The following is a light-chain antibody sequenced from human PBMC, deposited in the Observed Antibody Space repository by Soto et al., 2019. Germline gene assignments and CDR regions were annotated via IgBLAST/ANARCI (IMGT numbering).Light chain of an antibody. CDR2: KAS. CDR3: QHCDSYWT. CDR1: QSISTS. J-gene: IGKJ1*01. Sequence: DIRMTQSPSTLSASVGDRVTITCRASQSISTSLAWYQQNLGKAPKVLIYKASSLESGVPPRFSGSGSGTEFPLTISSLQPDDFATYFCQHCDSYWTFGQGTKVQIQ. V-gene: IGKV1-5*03.